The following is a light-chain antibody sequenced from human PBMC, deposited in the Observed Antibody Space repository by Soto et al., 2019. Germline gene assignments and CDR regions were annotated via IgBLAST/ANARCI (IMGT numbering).Light chain of an antibody. V-gene: IGLV2-14*03. Sequence: QSALTQPASLSGSPGQSITISCAGTSSDVGGYNYVSWYQQHPGKVPRLIISDVNKRPSGVSDRFSGSKSGNTASLTISGLQAEDEADYDCASFTRSVTVVFGGGTKLTVL. J-gene: IGLJ2*01. CDR1: SSDVGGYNY. CDR3: ASFTRSVTVV. CDR2: DVN.